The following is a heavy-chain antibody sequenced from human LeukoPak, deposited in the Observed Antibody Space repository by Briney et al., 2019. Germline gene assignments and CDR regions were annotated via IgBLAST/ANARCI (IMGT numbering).Heavy chain of an antibody. CDR1: GGTFSSYG. CDR3: ARASIAARFTYYYGMDV. J-gene: IGHJ6*02. V-gene: IGHV1-69*13. Sequence: VASVKVSCKASGGTFSSYGISWVRQAPGQGLEWMGGIIPIFDTANYAQKFQGRVTITADESTSTAYMELSSLRSEDTAVYYCARASIAARFTYYYGMDVWGQGTTVTVSS. CDR2: IIPIFDTA. D-gene: IGHD6-6*01.